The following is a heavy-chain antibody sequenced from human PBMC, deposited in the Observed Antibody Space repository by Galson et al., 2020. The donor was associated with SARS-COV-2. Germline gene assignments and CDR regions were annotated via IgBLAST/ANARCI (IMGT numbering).Heavy chain of an antibody. J-gene: IGHJ4*02. CDR1: GFTFSSYG. CDR3: ARVVLRSWALDY. D-gene: IGHD3-22*01. CDR2: IWYAGSNK. V-gene: IGHV3-33*01. Sequence: GGSLRLSCAASGFTFSSYGMHWVRPAPGTGLEWVAVIWYAGSNKYYADSVKGRFTISRDNSKNTMYLQMNSMGAEDTAVYYCARVVLRSWALDYWGKGTLVTVSA.